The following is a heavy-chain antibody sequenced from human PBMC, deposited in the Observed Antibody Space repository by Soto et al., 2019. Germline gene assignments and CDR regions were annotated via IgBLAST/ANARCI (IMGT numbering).Heavy chain of an antibody. Sequence: EVQLVESGGGLVQPGGSLRLSCAASGFTFRNYGMNWVRQAPGKGLEWVSYISSSSVAIFYADSVKGRFTISRDNAKNSLCPQMDSLRDEDTAVYYCARDNGAPTHAWDDFDSWGQGTLVTVSS. V-gene: IGHV3-48*02. CDR2: ISSSSVAI. CDR1: GFTFRNYG. CDR3: ARDNGAPTHAWDDFDS. D-gene: IGHD2-8*01. J-gene: IGHJ4*02.